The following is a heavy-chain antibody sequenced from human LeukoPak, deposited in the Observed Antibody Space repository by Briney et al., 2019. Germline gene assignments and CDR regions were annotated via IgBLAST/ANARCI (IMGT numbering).Heavy chain of an antibody. D-gene: IGHD4-17*01. V-gene: IGHV5-51*01. Sequence: GGPLEISWQAPGTHFVSDWSAGGRQVPGKGLEGMGIIYPGDSDTRYSPSFQGQLPISADKSIRTAYLQWSSLKASDTATYYCGRHFGDYDRIDYWGQGTLVTVSS. CDR2: IYPGDSDT. J-gene: IGHJ4*02. CDR1: GTHFVSDW. CDR3: GRHFGDYDRIDY.